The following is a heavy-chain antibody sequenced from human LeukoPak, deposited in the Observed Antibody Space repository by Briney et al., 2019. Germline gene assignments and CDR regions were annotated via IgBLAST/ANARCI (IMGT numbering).Heavy chain of an antibody. J-gene: IGHJ4*02. CDR1: GFNFGDHR. CDR2: ISSSGDAM. V-gene: IGHV3-48*04. D-gene: IGHD3-16*02. CDR3: ASIDYDY. Sequence: PGGSLRLSCTASGFNFGDHRMNWGRQTPGKGLEWLSHISSSGDAMYYAESVKGRFTISRDNAKNSMYLQMNSLRVEDTALYYCASIDYDYWGQGTLVTVSS.